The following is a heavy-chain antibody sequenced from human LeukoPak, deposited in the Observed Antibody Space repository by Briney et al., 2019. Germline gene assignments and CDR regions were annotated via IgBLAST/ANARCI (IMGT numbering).Heavy chain of an antibody. Sequence: AGGSLRLSCVVSGVTVSSYEMNWVRQAPGKGLEWVSYISSSGSTIHYADSVKGRFTISRDNSKNTLYLQMNSLRAEDTAVYYCARDRTTAIAGVFDYWGQGTLVTVSS. J-gene: IGHJ4*02. V-gene: IGHV3-48*03. CDR3: ARDRTTAIAGVFDY. CDR1: GVTVSSYE. D-gene: IGHD2-21*02. CDR2: ISSSGSTI.